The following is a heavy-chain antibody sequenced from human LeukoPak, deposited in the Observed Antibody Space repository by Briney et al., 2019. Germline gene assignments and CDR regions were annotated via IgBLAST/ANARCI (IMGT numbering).Heavy chain of an antibody. CDR1: GFTFSTYA. Sequence: GGSLRLSCAASGFTFSTYAMTWVRQAPGKGLEWVSAVSSSGDSKYYADSVKGRFAISRDNSQNTLHLQMNSLRADDTALYYCAKSLCTGDSCHGGYFDRWGPGILVTVSS. CDR3: AKSLCTGDSCHGGYFDR. V-gene: IGHV3-23*01. D-gene: IGHD2-8*02. CDR2: VSSSGDSK. J-gene: IGHJ4*02.